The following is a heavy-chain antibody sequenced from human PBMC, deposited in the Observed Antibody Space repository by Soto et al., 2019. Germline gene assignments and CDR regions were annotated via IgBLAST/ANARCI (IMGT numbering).Heavy chain of an antibody. Sequence: ASVKVSCKASGGTFSSYAISWVRQAPGQGLEWMGGIIPIFGTANYAQKFQGRVTITADKSTSTAYMELSSLRSEDAAVYYCARGAWNYYDSSGYYPTLGGAFDIWGQGTMVPV. V-gene: IGHV1-69*06. J-gene: IGHJ3*02. CDR1: GGTFSSYA. D-gene: IGHD3-22*01. CDR2: IIPIFGTA. CDR3: ARGAWNYYDSSGYYPTLGGAFDI.